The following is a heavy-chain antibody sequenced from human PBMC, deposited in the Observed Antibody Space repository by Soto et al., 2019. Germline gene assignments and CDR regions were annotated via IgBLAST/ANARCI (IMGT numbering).Heavy chain of an antibody. Sequence: EVQLVESGGGLVQPGGSLKLSCAASGFTFSGSAMHWVRQASGKGLEWVGRIRSKANSYATAYAASVKGRFTISRDDSKNTAYLQMNSLKTEDTAVYYCTGGGTGDYNYYYGMDVWGQGTTVTVPS. CDR2: IRSKANSYAT. CDR1: GFTFSGSA. D-gene: IGHD3-16*01. V-gene: IGHV3-73*02. J-gene: IGHJ6*02. CDR3: TGGGTGDYNYYYGMDV.